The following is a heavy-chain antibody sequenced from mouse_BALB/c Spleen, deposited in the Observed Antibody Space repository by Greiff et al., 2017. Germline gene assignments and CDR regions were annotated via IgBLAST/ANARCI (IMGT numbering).Heavy chain of an antibody. CDR1: GFNIKDTY. CDR2: IDPAHGNT. Sequence: EVQLQESGAELVKPGASVKLSCTASGFNIKDTYMHWVQQRPEQGLEWIGRIDPAHGNTKYDPKFQGKATITADTSSNTAYLQLSSLTSEDTAVYYCARDGSFAYWGQGTLVTVSA. V-gene: IGHV14-3*02. D-gene: IGHD1-1*01. CDR3: ARDGSFAY. J-gene: IGHJ3*01.